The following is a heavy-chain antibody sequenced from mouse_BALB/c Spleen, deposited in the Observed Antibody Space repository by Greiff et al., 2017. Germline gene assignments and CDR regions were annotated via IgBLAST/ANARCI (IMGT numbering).Heavy chain of an antibody. CDR3: TRWYMITTRAWFAY. Sequence: QVQLQQSGAELVRPGASVTLSCKASGYTFTDYEMHWVKQTPVHGLEWIGAIDPETGGTAYNQKFKGKATLTADKSSSTAYMELRSLTSEDSAVYYCTRWYMITTRAWFAYWGQGTLVTVSA. CDR1: GYTFTDYE. J-gene: IGHJ3*01. CDR2: IDPETGGT. V-gene: IGHV1-15*01. D-gene: IGHD2-4*01.